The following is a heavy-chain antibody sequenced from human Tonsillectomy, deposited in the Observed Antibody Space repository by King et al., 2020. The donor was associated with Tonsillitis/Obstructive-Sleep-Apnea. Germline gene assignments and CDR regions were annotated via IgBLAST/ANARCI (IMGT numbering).Heavy chain of an antibody. CDR1: GFTFSTYA. Sequence: VQLVESGGLLLQPGGSLRLSCAASGFTFSTYAMSWVRQAPGKGLEWVSSISGSGATTYYADSLKGRFTISRDNSKNTLYLQMNTLRAEDTAIYYCAKISSWEFLRYLDYWGQGTLVTVYS. J-gene: IGHJ4*02. CDR3: AKISSWEFLRYLDY. V-gene: IGHV3-23*04. D-gene: IGHD3-10*01. CDR2: ISGSGATT.